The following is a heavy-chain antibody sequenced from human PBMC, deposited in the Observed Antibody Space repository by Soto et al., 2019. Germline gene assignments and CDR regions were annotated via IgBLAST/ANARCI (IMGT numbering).Heavy chain of an antibody. CDR2: IYHSGST. J-gene: IGHJ3*02. CDR1: GGSISSGGYS. V-gene: IGHV4-30-2*01. D-gene: IGHD2-15*01. Sequence: QLQLQESGSGLVKPSQTLSLTCAVSGGSISSGGYSWSWIRGRPGKGLEWIGYIYHSGSTYYNPSLKSRVTISVDRSKTQFSLKLSSVTAADTAVYYCARGSVVVPAFDIWGQGTMVTVSS. CDR3: ARGSVVVPAFDI.